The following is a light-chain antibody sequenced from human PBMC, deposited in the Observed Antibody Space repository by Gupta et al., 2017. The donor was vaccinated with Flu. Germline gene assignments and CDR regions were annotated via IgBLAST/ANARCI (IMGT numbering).Light chain of an antibody. CDR1: RSNIGSNF. J-gene: IGLJ3*02. CDR2: RVN. Sequence: QSVLTQPPSASGTPGQTVIISCSGNRSNIGSNFVDWYQQFPGTAPKLLIYRVNQRPSGVPERFFGSKSGNSASLAISGLRSEDEAEYHCAAWDDSLSGTVFGGGTKVTVL. CDR3: AAWDDSLSGTV. V-gene: IGLV1-47*01.